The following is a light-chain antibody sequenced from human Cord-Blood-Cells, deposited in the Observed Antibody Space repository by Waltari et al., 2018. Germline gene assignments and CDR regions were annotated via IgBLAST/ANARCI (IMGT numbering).Light chain of an antibody. CDR2: YDS. V-gene: IGLV3-21*04. CDR3: QVWDSSSDHRSV. Sequence: SYVLTQPPSVSVAPGKTARITCGGNNIGSKSVHWYQQKPGQAPVLVIYYDSDRPSGIPERVSGSNSGNTATLTISRVEAGDEADYYCQVWDSSSDHRSVFGTGTKVTVL. CDR1: NIGSKS. J-gene: IGLJ1*01.